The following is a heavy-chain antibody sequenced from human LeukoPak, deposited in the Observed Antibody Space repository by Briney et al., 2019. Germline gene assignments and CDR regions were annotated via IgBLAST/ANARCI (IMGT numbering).Heavy chain of an antibody. Sequence: PGGSLRLSCAASGFTFSSYSMNWVRQAPGKGLEWVSSISSSSSYIYYADSVKGRFTISRDNAKNSLYLQMNRLIAEDTAVYYCARRSGYGSRSYYYYGMDVWGQGTTVTVSS. J-gene: IGHJ6*02. CDR1: GFTFSSYS. D-gene: IGHD3-10*01. CDR3: ARRSGYGSRSYYYYGMDV. V-gene: IGHV3-21*01. CDR2: ISSSSSYI.